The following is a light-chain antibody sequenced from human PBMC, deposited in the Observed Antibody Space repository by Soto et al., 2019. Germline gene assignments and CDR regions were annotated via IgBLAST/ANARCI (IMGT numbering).Light chain of an antibody. CDR2: GSS. CDR1: QSVSNNY. Sequence: EVVLTQSPGTLSLSPGERATLSCRASQSVSNNYFAWYQQKPGQAPRLLIFGSSDRATGIPDRFSGSGSGTVFTLTISRLELEAFAVYYCQQYGSSPPYTFGQGTKLEIK. CDR3: QQYGSSPPYT. J-gene: IGKJ2*01. V-gene: IGKV3-20*01.